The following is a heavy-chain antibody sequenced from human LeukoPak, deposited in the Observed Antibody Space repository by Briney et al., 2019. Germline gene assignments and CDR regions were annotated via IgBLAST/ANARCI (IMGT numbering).Heavy chain of an antibody. CDR1: GGSISSSGYY. D-gene: IGHD1-26*01. J-gene: IGHJ5*02. CDR2: IYYSGST. V-gene: IGHV4-39*01. CDR3: ARHGYSGSYYGLSWFDP. Sequence: SETLSLTCTVSGGSISSSGYYWGWIRQPPGKGLECIASIYYSGSTYYNPSLKSRVTISVDTSKNQLSLKLSSLTAADTAVYYCARHGYSGSYYGLSWFDPWGQGTLVTVSS.